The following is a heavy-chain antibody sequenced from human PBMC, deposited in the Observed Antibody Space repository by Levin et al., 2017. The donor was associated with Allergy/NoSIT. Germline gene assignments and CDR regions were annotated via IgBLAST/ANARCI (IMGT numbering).Heavy chain of an antibody. CDR1: GFTFSTYG. V-gene: IGHV3-48*01. CDR3: ARDCSGGRCSSYYFMDV. J-gene: IGHJ6*03. Sequence: GESLKISCAASGFTFSTYGMDWVRQAPGRGLEWISYISSSSASIYYADSVKGRFTVSRDNARNSLFLQMNSLRAEDTAFYYCARDCSGGRCSSYYFMDVWGKGTTVTVSS. CDR2: ISSSSASI. D-gene: IGHD2-15*01.